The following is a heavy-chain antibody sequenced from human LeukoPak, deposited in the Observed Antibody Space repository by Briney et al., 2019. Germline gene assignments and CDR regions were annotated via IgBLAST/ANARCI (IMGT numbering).Heavy chain of an antibody. CDR3: ARDSAAAGIAAAHDY. Sequence: PGGSLRLSCAASGFTFSSYWMSWVRRAPARGLEWVANIKQDGSEKYYVDSVKGRFTISRDNAKNSLYLQMNSLRAEDTAVYYCARDSAAAGIAAAHDYWGQGTLVTVSS. CDR2: IKQDGSEK. V-gene: IGHV3-7*01. CDR1: GFTFSSYW. D-gene: IGHD6-13*01. J-gene: IGHJ4*02.